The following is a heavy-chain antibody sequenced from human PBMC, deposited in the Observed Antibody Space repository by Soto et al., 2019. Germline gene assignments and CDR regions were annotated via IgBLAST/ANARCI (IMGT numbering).Heavy chain of an antibody. J-gene: IGHJ4*02. CDR1: GGSISSYY. CDR3: ARVTVVRGVIIDY. Sequence: SETLSLTCTVSGGSISSYYWSWIRQPPGKGLEWIGYIYYSGSTNYNPSLKSRVTISVDTSKNQFSLKLSSVTAADTAVYYCARVTVVRGVIIDYWGQGTLVTVSS. D-gene: IGHD3-10*01. CDR2: IYYSGST. V-gene: IGHV4-59*01.